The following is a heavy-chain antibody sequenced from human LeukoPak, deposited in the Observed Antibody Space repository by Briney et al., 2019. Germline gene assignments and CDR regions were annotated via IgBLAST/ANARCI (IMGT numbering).Heavy chain of an antibody. CDR2: IYTSGST. CDR1: GGSISSYY. D-gene: IGHD2-15*01. V-gene: IGHV4-4*07. Sequence: PSETLSLTCTVSGGSISSYYWSWIRQPAGKGLEWIGRIYTSGSTNYNPSLKSRVIMSVDTSKNQFSLKLSSVTAADTAVYYCARDVAGRGLLVYYYYYYMDVWGKGTTVTVSS. CDR3: ARDVAGRGLLVYYYYYYMDV. J-gene: IGHJ6*03.